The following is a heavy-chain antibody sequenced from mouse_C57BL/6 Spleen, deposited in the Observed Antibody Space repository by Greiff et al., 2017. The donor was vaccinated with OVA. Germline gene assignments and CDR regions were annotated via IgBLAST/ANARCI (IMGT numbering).Heavy chain of an antibody. J-gene: IGHJ3*01. CDR2: INPNNGGT. V-gene: IGHV1-18*01. CDR3: ARRGEGWFAY. Sequence: VQLKESGPELVKPGASVKIPCKASGYTFTDYNMDWVKQSHGKSLEWIGDINPNNGGTIYNQKFKGKATLTVDKSSSTAYMELRSLTSEDTAVYYCARRGEGWFAYWGQGTLVTVSA. CDR1: GYTFTDYN.